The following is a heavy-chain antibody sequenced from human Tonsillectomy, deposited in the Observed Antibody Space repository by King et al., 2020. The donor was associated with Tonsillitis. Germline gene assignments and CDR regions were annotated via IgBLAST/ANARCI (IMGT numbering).Heavy chain of an antibody. CDR3: ARRATMVRGVDIDY. CDR1: GFTFSSYA. J-gene: IGHJ4*02. V-gene: IGHV3-23*04. D-gene: IGHD3-10*01. CDR2: ISGSDGST. Sequence: VQLVESGGGLVQPGGSLRLSCAASGFTFSSYAMSWVRQTPGKGLEWVSHISGSDGSTYYGDSVKGRFTISRDNSKNTLYLQMNSLRAEDAAVYYCARRATMVRGVDIDYWGQGTLVTVSS.